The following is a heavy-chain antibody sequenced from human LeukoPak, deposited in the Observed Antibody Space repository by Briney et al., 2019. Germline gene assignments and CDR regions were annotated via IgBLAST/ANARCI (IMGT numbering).Heavy chain of an antibody. CDR1: GFTFSSYG. CDR2: ISYDGGNK. J-gene: IGHJ6*02. CDR3: ARSYYYYSMDF. V-gene: IGHV3-30*03. Sequence: GGSLRLSCAASGFTFSSYGIHWVRQAPGKGLEWVAVISYDGGNKYYVDSVKGRFTISRDNSKNTLYLQMNSLRAEDTAVYYCARSYYYYSMDFWGQGTTVTVSS.